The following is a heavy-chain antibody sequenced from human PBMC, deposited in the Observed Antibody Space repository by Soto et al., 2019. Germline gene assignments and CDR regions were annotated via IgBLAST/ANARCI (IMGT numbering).Heavy chain of an antibody. J-gene: IGHJ1*01. CDR2: IYPGDSDT. CDR3: ARQGYYDSSGYLSTPSAEYFQH. V-gene: IGHV5-51*01. CDR1: GYSFTSYW. D-gene: IGHD3-22*01. Sequence: PGESLKISCKGSGYSFTSYWIGWVRQMPGKGLEWMGFIYPGDSDTRYSPSFQGQVTISADKSISTAYLQWSSLKASDTGMYYCARQGYYDSSGYLSTPSAEYFQHWGQGTLVTVSS.